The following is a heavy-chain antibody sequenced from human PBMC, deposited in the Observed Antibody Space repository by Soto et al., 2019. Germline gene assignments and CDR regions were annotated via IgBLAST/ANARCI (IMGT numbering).Heavy chain of an antibody. CDR3: FSVVAATGDAFDI. Sequence: ASVKVSCKASGYTFTSYDINWVRQATGQGLEWMGWMNPNSGNTGYAQKFQGRVTMTRNTSLRNAYLELSSLGSEDTAVYYCFSVVAATGDAFDIWGQGTMVTVSS. J-gene: IGHJ3*02. CDR1: GYTFTSYD. V-gene: IGHV1-8*01. CDR2: MNPNSGNT. D-gene: IGHD2-15*01.